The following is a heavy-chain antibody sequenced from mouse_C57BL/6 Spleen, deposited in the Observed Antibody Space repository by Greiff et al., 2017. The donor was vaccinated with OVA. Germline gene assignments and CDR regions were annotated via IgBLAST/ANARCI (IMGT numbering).Heavy chain of an antibody. J-gene: IGHJ2*01. V-gene: IGHV1-63*01. Sequence: QVHVKQSGAELVRPGTSVKMSCKASGYTFTNYWIGWAKQRPGHGLEWIGDIYPGGGYTNYNEKFKGKATLTADKSSSTAYMQFSSLTSEDSAIYYCARGGGYFDYWGQGTTLTVSS. CDR1: GYTFTNYW. CDR2: IYPGGGYT. CDR3: ARGGGYFDY.